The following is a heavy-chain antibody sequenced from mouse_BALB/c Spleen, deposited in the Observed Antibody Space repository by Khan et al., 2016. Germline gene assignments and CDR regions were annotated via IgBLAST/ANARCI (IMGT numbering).Heavy chain of an antibody. CDR1: GYTFTNYG. J-gene: IGHJ2*01. Sequence: QIQLVQSGPELKKPGETVKISCKASGYTFTNYGMNWVKQAPGKGLKWMGWINTNTGEPTYAEEFKGRFAFTLETSASTAYLQSNNLKNEDTATYCCARSGGNFDYWGQGTTLTVSS. CDR3: ARSGGNFDY. CDR2: INTNTGEP. D-gene: IGHD1-1*01. V-gene: IGHV9-3*02.